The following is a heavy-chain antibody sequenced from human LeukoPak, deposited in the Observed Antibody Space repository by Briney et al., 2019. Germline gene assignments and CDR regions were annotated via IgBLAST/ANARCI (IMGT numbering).Heavy chain of an antibody. J-gene: IGHJ4*02. V-gene: IGHV1-18*01. D-gene: IGHD1-26*01. Sequence: ASVKVSCKASGYTFTTYGISWVRQAPGQGLEWMGWITPNNGNTSYAQILQGRFTMTTDTSTSTAYMELRTLRSDDTAVYYCARDRGPFDYWGQGTLVTVSS. CDR2: ITPNNGNT. CDR3: ARDRGPFDY. CDR1: GYTFTTYG.